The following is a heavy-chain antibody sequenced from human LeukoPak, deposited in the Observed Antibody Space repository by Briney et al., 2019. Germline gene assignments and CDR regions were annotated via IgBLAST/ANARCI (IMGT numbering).Heavy chain of an antibody. CDR3: ARDRTPWYFDL. CDR2: IIPILGIA. V-gene: IGHV1-69*04. CDR1: GGSFIT. J-gene: IGHJ2*01. Sequence: SVKVSCKASGGSFITISWVRQAPGQGLEWMGRIIPILGIANYAQKFQGRVTITADKSTSTAYMELSSLRSEDTAVYYCARDRTPWYFDLWGRGTLVTVSS.